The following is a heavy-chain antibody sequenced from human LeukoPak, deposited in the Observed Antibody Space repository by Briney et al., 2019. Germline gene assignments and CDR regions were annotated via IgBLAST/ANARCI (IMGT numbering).Heavy chain of an antibody. Sequence: SETLSLTCAVSGDSISNSHWWSWVRQPPGKGLEWIGVIYLSGDTDYNPSLKSRVTISIDKSKNQFSLKLTYVTAADTAVYYCARQRSGYSYGYGKFDYWGQGTLVTVSS. V-gene: IGHV4-4*02. CDR1: GDSISNSHW. J-gene: IGHJ4*02. D-gene: IGHD5-18*01. CDR3: ARQRSGYSYGYGKFDY. CDR2: IYLSGDT.